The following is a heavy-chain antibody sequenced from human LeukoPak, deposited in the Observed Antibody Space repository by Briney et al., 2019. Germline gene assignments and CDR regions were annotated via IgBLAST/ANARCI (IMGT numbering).Heavy chain of an antibody. V-gene: IGHV3-74*01. CDR3: ARDYGSGYFDY. CDR2: INSDGSST. D-gene: IGHD4-17*01. J-gene: IGHJ4*02. Sequence: GGSLRLSCAASGFTFSTYWMHWVRQAPGKGLVWVSRINSDGSSTSYADSVKGRFTISRDNAKNTLYLQMNSLRAEDTAVYYCARDYGSGYFDYWGQGTLVTVSS. CDR1: GFTFSTYW.